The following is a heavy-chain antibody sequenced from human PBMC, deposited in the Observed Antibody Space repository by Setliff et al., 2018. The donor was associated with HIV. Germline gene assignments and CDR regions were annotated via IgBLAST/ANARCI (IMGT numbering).Heavy chain of an antibody. CDR1: GHSFTTYF. CDR2: IIPISGTA. Sequence: GASVKVSCKASGHSFTTYFLHWVRQAPGQGLEWMGRIIPISGTANNAQKFQGRVTITADKSTSTAYMQLNSLKSEDSALYYCARDLSYTANWEFDFWGQGTLVTVSS. V-gene: IGHV1-69*06. D-gene: IGHD3-16*01. CDR3: ARDLSYTANWEFDF. J-gene: IGHJ4*02.